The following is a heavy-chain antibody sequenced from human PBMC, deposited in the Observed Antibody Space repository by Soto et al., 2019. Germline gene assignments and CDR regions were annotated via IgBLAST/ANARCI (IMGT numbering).Heavy chain of an antibody. Sequence: GALRLSCAASGFTFSGSAMHWVRQASGKGLEWVGRIRSKANSYATAYAASVKGRFTISRDDSKNTAYLQMNSLKTEDTAVYYCTRAAGYDFWSGYTTAEYFQHWGQGTLVTVSS. J-gene: IGHJ1*01. CDR3: TRAAGYDFWSGYTTAEYFQH. V-gene: IGHV3-73*01. D-gene: IGHD3-3*01. CDR2: IRSKANSYAT. CDR1: GFTFSGSA.